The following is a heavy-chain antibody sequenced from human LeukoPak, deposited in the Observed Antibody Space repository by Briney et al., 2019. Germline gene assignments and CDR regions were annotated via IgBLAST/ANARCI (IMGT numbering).Heavy chain of an antibody. CDR1: GYTFTGYY. V-gene: IGHV1-2*02. J-gene: IGHJ6*02. CDR3: ARDRRDITMVRGEKYYYYGMDV. Sequence: ASVKVSCKASGYTFTGYYMHWVRQAPGQGLEWMGWINPNSGGTNYAQKFQGRVTITADKSTSTAYMELSSLRSEDTAVYYCARDRRDITMVRGEKYYYYGMDVWGQGTTVTVSS. CDR2: INPNSGGT. D-gene: IGHD3-10*01.